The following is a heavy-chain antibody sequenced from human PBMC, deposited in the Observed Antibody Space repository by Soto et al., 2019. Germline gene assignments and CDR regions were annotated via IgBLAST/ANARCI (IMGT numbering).Heavy chain of an antibody. Sequence: QVQLQESGPGLVKPSQTLSLTCTVSGDSISSANYFWSWVRQHPGKGLEWIGYIYYSGPTYYNPSLEGRVSISVDTSKTQVSLKLTSVTAADTAVYYCAREVISPATSDAFDIWGHGTMVTVSS. CDR2: IYYSGPT. D-gene: IGHD3-22*01. J-gene: IGHJ3*02. CDR3: AREVISPATSDAFDI. V-gene: IGHV4-31*03. CDR1: GDSISSANYF.